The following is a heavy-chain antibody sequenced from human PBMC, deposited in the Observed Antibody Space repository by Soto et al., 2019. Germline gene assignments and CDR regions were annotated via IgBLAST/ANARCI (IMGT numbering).Heavy chain of an antibody. J-gene: IGHJ4*02. Sequence: ASVKVSCKASGYTFTDCYIHWVRQAPGQGLEWMGWINPKSGGTNIAQRFKGRVNMTRGMSISTVYMEMNRLKADDTAVYYCVRDGLVSSARYYFDYWGQGTLVTVSS. D-gene: IGHD6-13*01. V-gene: IGHV1-2*02. CDR1: GYTFTDCY. CDR3: VRDGLVSSARYYFDY. CDR2: INPKSGGT.